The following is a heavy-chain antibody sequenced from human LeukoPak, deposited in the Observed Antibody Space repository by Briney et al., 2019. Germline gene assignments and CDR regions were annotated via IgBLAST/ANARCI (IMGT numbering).Heavy chain of an antibody. J-gene: IGHJ4*02. CDR1: GYTFTSYG. CDR3: AREGGEEGFGELCLDY. D-gene: IGHD3-10*01. CDR2: ISAYNGNT. Sequence: ASVKVSCKASGYTFTSYGISWVRQAPGQGLEWMGWISAYNGNTNYAQKLQGRVTMTTDTSTSTAYMELGSLRSDDTAVYYCAREGGEEGFGELCLDYWGQGTLVTVSS. V-gene: IGHV1-18*01.